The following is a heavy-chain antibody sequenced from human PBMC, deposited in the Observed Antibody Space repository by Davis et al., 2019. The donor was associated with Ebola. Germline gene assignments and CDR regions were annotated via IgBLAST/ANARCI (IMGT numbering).Heavy chain of an antibody. CDR2: VSNDGGGGSP. D-gene: IGHD5-18*01. J-gene: IGHJ5*02. V-gene: IGHV3-64*04. CDR3: TRDQLGYTYGWESWFDP. CDR1: GFTFREYA. Sequence: GESLKISCSASGFTFREYAMHWVRQAPGKGLESVSGVSNDGGGGSPYYADSVKGRFTISRDNSNNTLHLQMNSLRVDDTAMYFCTRDQLGYTYGWESWFDPWGQGTLVTVSS.